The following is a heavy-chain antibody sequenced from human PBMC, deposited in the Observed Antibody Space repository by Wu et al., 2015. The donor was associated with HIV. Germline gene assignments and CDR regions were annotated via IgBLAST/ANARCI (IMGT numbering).Heavy chain of an antibody. CDR3: ATVGAGIPYQLPDFHYYGMDV. J-gene: IGHJ6*02. V-gene: IGHV1-69*05. D-gene: IGHD1-14*01. CDR2: ITPIFTAA. CDR1: GGTFSNYA. Sequence: QVQLVQSGAEVTKPGSSVKIFCKPSGGTFSNYAISWVRQAPGQGLEWMGGITPIFTAAKYAQKFQGRVTITRDESTSTIYMEMTSLKIDDTAVYYCATVGAGIPYQLPDFHYYGMDVWGQGATIIVSS.